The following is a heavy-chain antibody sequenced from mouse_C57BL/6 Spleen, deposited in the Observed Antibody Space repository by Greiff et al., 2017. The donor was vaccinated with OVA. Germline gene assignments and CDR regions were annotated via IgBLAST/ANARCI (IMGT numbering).Heavy chain of an antibody. J-gene: IGHJ1*03. CDR3: ARCGTTVVEGWYFDV. CDR1: GYTFTSYW. D-gene: IGHD1-1*01. CDR2: IDPSDSYT. Sequence: QVQLQQPGAELVMPGASVKLSCKASGYTFTSYWMHWVKQRPGQGLEWIGEIDPSDSYTNYNQKFKGKSTLTVDKSSSTAYMQLSSLTSEDSAVYYSARCGTTVVEGWYFDVWGTGTTVTVSS. V-gene: IGHV1-69*01.